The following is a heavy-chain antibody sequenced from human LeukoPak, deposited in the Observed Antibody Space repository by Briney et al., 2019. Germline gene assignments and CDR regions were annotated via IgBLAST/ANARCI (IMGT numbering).Heavy chain of an antibody. V-gene: IGHV3-30-3*01. CDR1: GFTFSSYA. J-gene: IGHJ4*02. CDR3: ARNLWFGELFPLFFDY. CDR2: ISYDGSNK. Sequence: GGSLRLSCAASGFTFSSYAMHWVRQAPGKGLEWVAVISYDGSNKYYADSVKGRFTISRDNSKNTLYLQMNSLRAEDTAVYYCARNLWFGELFPLFFDYWGQGTLVTVSS. D-gene: IGHD3-10*01.